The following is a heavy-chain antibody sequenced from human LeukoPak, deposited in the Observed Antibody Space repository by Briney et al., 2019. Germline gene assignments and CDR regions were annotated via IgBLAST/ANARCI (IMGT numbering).Heavy chain of an antibody. D-gene: IGHD2-2*01. J-gene: IGHJ4*02. CDR1: GFTFDDYA. CDR3: AKDELATVGYCTSTTCQGLDY. Sequence: GGSLRLSCAASGFTFDDYAMHWVRQAPGKGLEWVSGISWRSGSIVYADSVKGRFTISRDNAKNSLYLQMNSLRPEDTALYYCAKDELATVGYCTSTTCQGLDYWGQGTLVTVSS. V-gene: IGHV3-9*01. CDR2: ISWRSGSI.